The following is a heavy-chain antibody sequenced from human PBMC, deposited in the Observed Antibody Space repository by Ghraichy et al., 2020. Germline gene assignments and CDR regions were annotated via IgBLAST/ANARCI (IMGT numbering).Heavy chain of an antibody. Sequence: SETLSLTCTVSGGSISSSSYYWGWIRQPPGKGLEWIGSIYYSGSTYYNPSLKSRVTISVDTSKNQFSLKLSSVTAADTAVYYCARLTSGSTYDYWGPGTLFAFSS. V-gene: IGHV4-39*01. CDR1: GGSISSSSYY. CDR2: IYYSGST. D-gene: IGHD1-26*01. J-gene: IGHJ4*02. CDR3: ARLTSGSTYDY.